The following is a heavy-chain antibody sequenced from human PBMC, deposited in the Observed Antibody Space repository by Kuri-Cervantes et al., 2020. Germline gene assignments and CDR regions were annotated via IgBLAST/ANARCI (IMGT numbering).Heavy chain of an antibody. D-gene: IGHD3-22*01. CDR1: GGSISTYY. Sequence: SETLSLTCTVSGGSISTYYWSWIRQPPGKGLEWIGYIYHSGSTNHNPSLKSRVTISVDTSKNQFSLKLSSVTAADTAVYYCASGTSMIHLRKRGYYGMDVWGQGTTVTVSS. CDR3: ASGTSMIHLRKRGYYGMDV. V-gene: IGHV4-59*12. CDR2: IYHSGST. J-gene: IGHJ6*02.